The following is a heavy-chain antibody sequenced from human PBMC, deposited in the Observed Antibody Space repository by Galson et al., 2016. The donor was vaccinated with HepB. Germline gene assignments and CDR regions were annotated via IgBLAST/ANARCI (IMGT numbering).Heavy chain of an antibody. Sequence: SETLSLTCTVSVGSISNYYWSWIRQSPGKGLEWIGAIYYSGSTNYNPSLKSRVTMSVDTSKNQFSLRLSFVTAADTAVYYCARDRRPDHSSGSYMGYYYAMDFWGQGTTVTVSS. J-gene: IGHJ6*02. V-gene: IGHV4-59*01. CDR2: IYYSGST. D-gene: IGHD6-19*01. CDR3: ARDRRPDHSSGSYMGYYYAMDF. CDR1: VGSISNYY.